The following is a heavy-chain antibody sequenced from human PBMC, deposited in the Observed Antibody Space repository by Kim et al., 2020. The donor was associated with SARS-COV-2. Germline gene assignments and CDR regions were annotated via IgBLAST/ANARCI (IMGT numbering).Heavy chain of an antibody. CDR1: GFTFSSYA. Sequence: GGSLRLSCAASGFTFSSYAMSWVRQAPGKGLEWVSAISGSGGSTYYADSVKGRFTISRDNSKNTLYLQMNSLRAEDTAVYYCAKAGGGERYYDFWSGYYPATGYMDGWGKGTTVTVSS. J-gene: IGHJ6*03. CDR3: AKAGGGERYYDFWSGYYPATGYMDG. V-gene: IGHV3-23*01. CDR2: ISGSGGST. D-gene: IGHD3-3*01.